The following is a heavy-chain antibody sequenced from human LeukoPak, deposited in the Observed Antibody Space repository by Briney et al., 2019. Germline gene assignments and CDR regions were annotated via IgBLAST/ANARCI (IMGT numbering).Heavy chain of an antibody. Sequence: GGSLRLSCAASGFTFSSYEMNWVRQAPGKGLEWVSAISGSGGSTYYADSVKGRFTISRDNSKNTLYLQMNSLRAEDTAVYYCARDIAVAGKDGDYWGQGTLVTVSS. V-gene: IGHV3-23*01. CDR2: ISGSGGST. CDR3: ARDIAVAGKDGDY. CDR1: GFTFSSYE. D-gene: IGHD6-19*01. J-gene: IGHJ4*02.